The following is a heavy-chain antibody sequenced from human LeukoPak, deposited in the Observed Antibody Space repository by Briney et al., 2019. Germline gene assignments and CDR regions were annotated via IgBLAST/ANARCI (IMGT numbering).Heavy chain of an antibody. CDR2: ISSSSSYI. V-gene: IGHV3-21*01. Sequence: GGSLRLSCAASGFTFSTYSMNWVRQAPGKGLEWVSSISSSSSYIYYADSVKGRFTISRDNAKNSLYLRMNSLRAEDTAVYYCARTQSGSYGFDYWGQGTLVTVSS. CDR3: ARTQSGSYGFDY. CDR1: GFTFSTYS. D-gene: IGHD1-26*01. J-gene: IGHJ4*02.